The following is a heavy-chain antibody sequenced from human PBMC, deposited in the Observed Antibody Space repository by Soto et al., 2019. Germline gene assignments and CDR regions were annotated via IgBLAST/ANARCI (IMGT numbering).Heavy chain of an antibody. J-gene: IGHJ4*02. CDR1: NETCSGYY. CDR2: IDHSGST. D-gene: IGHD6-13*01. V-gene: IGHV4-34*01. CDR3: ARGPLAAAGDY. Sequence: QVQLQQWGARLLKTSETQSLTCTVHNETCSGYYWSWIRESPGKGLEWIGEIDHSGSTNYNPSLKSRVTISVDTSKNQFSLKLSSVTAADTAVYYCARGPLAAAGDYWGQGTLVTVSS.